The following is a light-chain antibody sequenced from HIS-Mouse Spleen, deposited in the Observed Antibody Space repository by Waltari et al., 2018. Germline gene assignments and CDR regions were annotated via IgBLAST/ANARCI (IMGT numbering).Light chain of an antibody. V-gene: IGKV1-39*01. CDR3: QQSYSTPPA. Sequence: DIRMTQSPSSLSASVGDRVTITCRASQSISSYLNWYQQKPGKAPKLLIYAASSLQSGVPSRFNGSGSGTDFTLTISSLQPEDFATYYCQQSYSTPPAFGQGTKLEIK. J-gene: IGKJ2*01. CDR1: QSISSY. CDR2: AAS.